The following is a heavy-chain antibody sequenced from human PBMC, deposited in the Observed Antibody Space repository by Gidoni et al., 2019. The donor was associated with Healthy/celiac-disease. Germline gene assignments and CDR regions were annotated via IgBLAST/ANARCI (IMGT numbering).Heavy chain of an antibody. V-gene: IGHV3-15*07. J-gene: IGHJ5*02. CDR1: GFTFSNAW. CDR2: SKSKPDGGTT. D-gene: IGHD4-17*01. Sequence: EVQLVESGGGLVKPGGSLRLSCAASGFTFSNAWMTWVRQAPGKGLEWVGRSKSKPDGGTTDYAAPVKGRFTISRDDSKNTLYLQMNSLKTEDTAVYYCTTVFGDYVGWFDPWGQGTLVTVSS. CDR3: TTVFGDYVGWFDP.